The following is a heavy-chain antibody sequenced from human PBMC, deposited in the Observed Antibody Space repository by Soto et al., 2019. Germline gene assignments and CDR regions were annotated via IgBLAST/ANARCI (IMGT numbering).Heavy chain of an antibody. CDR3: ARAPNDSGAYYNHCNYGMGA. CDR1: GYTFTSYG. D-gene: IGHD3-22*01. V-gene: IGHV1-3*01. Sequence: ASVKVSCKASGYTFTSYGIHWVRQAPGQRLELTGWINAGNGNTKYSEKFEGRVTITRDTSASPAYLELRCLISEVTSVYYCARAPNDSGAYYNHCNYGMGAWGRGTTVTVSS. J-gene: IGHJ6*02. CDR2: INAGNGNT.